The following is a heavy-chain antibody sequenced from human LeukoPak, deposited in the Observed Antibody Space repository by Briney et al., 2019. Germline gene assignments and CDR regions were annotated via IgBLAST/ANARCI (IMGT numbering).Heavy chain of an antibody. J-gene: IGHJ4*02. V-gene: IGHV4-39*01. CDR3: ARRPVPGGYAFDS. D-gene: IGHD3-16*01. CDR1: GASISSIDYY. Sequence: KPSETLSLTCSVSGASISSIDYYWGWIRQPPGQGLEWIGSVYFNGKTYYNPSLRSRVTMTMDTSKNQFSLRLTSVTAADTAVYYCARRPVPGGYAFDSWGQGTLVGVSS. CDR2: VYFNGKT.